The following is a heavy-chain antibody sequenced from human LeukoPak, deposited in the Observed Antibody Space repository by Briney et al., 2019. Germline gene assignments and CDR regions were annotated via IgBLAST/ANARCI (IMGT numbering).Heavy chain of an antibody. J-gene: IGHJ6*03. D-gene: IGHD6-13*01. V-gene: IGHV1-18*01. Sequence: ASVKVSCKASGYTFTSYGISWVRQAPGQGLEWMGWISAYNGNTNYAQKLQGRVTMTTDTSTSTAYMELRSLRSDDTAVYYCARETSSWYSLGYYYYYMDLWGKGTTVTVSS. CDR2: ISAYNGNT. CDR3: ARETSSWYSLGYYYYYMDL. CDR1: GYTFTSYG.